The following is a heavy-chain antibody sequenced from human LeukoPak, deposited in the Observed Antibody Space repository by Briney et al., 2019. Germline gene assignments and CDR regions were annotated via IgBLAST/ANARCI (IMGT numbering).Heavy chain of an antibody. CDR1: GFTSSSYT. Sequence: GGSLRLSCAASGFTSSSYTMNWVRQAPGKGLEWVSSISRSSSYIYYADSMKGRFTISRDNAKNSLYLQMNSLRAEDTAVYYCARDGEYYYGSGRRTFYYYMDVWGKGTTVTVSS. V-gene: IGHV3-21*01. D-gene: IGHD3-10*01. CDR2: ISRSSSYI. J-gene: IGHJ6*03. CDR3: ARDGEYYYGSGRRTFYYYMDV.